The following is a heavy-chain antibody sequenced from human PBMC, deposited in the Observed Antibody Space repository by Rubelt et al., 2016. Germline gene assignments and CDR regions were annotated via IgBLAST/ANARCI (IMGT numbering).Heavy chain of an antibody. CDR1: GGSIGSDNYY. J-gene: IGHJ4*02. V-gene: IGHV4-39*07. D-gene: IGHD3-22*01. Sequence: QLQLQESGPGLVKPSETLSLTCSVSGGSIGSDNYYWGWIRQLPGKGLEWIGSVYYWGTTYYNPSLKCRITVSVDTAKNPFSLRLGSVTAADTAVYYCARGGDYYDSRGYFDYWGQGTLVSVSA. CDR2: VYYWGTT. CDR3: ARGGDYYDSRGYFDY.